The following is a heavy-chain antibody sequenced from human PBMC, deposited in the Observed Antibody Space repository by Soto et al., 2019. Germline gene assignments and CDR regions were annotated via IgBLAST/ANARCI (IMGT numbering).Heavy chain of an antibody. CDR3: ARGRDYGGNSVYYYYGMDV. CDR1: GGSISSGGYS. V-gene: IGHV4-30-2*01. CDR2: IYHSGST. J-gene: IGHJ6*02. D-gene: IGHD4-17*01. Sequence: SETLSLTCAASGGSISSGGYSWSWIRQPPGKGLEWIGYIYHSGSTYYNPSLKSRVTISVDRSKNQFSLKLSSVTAADTAVYYCARGRDYGGNSVYYYYGMDVWGQGTTVTVSS.